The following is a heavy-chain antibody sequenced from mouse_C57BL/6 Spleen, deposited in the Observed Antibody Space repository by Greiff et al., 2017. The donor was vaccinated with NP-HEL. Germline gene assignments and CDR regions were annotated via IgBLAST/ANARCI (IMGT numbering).Heavy chain of an antibody. CDR3: ARAHYDGSGWGY. J-gene: IGHJ2*01. CDR2: INPSNGGT. D-gene: IGHD1-1*01. CDR1: GYTFTSYW. V-gene: IGHV1-53*01. Sequence: VQLQQPGTEVVKPGASVKLSCKASGYTFTSYWMHWVKQRPGQGLEWIGNINPSNGGTNYNEKFKSKATLTVDKSSSTAYMQFSSLTSEDSAVXYCARAHYDGSGWGYWGQGATLTVSS.